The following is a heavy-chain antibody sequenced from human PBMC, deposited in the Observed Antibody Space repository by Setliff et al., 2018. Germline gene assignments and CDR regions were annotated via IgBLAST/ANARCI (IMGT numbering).Heavy chain of an antibody. J-gene: IGHJ5*02. V-gene: IGHV4-39*07. CDR2: IFYSGSA. Sequence: SETLSLTCTVSGASINSLSWWGWVRQAPGKGLEWIASIFYSGSAHYNPSPRSRVTISIDTSKNQFSLRLRSVTAADTAVYYCARLESLGDLSLYGLWFDPWGQGTLVTVSS. CDR3: ARLESLGDLSLYGLWFDP. CDR1: GASINSLSW. D-gene: IGHD3-16*02.